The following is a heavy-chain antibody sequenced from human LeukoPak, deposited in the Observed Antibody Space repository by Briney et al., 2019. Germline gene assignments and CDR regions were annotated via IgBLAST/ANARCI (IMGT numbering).Heavy chain of an antibody. V-gene: IGHV1-69*13. CDR2: IIPIFGTA. CDR1: GGTFSSYA. J-gene: IGHJ6*04. Sequence: SVKVSCKASGGTFSSYAISWVRQAPGQGLEWMGGIIPIFGTANYAQKFQGRVTITADESTSTAYMELSSLRSEDTAVYHCARGDRRDIVVDILTDHYGMDVWGKGTTVTVSS. CDR3: ARGDRRDIVVDILTDHYGMDV. D-gene: IGHD2-2*01.